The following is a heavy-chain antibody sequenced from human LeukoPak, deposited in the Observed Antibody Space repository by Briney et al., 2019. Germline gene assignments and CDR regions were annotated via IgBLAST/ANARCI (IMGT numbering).Heavy chain of an antibody. CDR3: ARYLTDDAFDI. J-gene: IGHJ3*02. Sequence: PSETLSLTCAVYGGSFSGYYWSWIRQPPGKGLEWIGEINHSGSTNYNPSLKSRVTISVDTSENQFSLKLSSVTAADTAVYYCARYLTDDAFDIWGQGTMVTVSS. D-gene: IGHD3-9*01. V-gene: IGHV4-34*01. CDR1: GGSFSGYY. CDR2: INHSGST.